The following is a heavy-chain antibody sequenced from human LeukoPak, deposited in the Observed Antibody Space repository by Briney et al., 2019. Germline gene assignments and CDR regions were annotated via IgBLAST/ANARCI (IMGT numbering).Heavy chain of an antibody. CDR3: ARGPTTVVTPSGDY. J-gene: IGHJ4*02. V-gene: IGHV1-8*01. D-gene: IGHD4-23*01. CDR1: GYTFTSYD. Sequence: ASVKVSCKASGYTFTSYDINWVRRATGQGLEWMGWMNPNSGNTGYAQKFQGRVTMTRNTSISTAYMELSSLRSEDTAVYYCARGPTTVVTPSGDYWGQGTLVTVSS. CDR2: MNPNSGNT.